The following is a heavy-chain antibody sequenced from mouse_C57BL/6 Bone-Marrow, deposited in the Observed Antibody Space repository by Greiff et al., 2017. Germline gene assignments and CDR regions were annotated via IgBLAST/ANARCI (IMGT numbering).Heavy chain of an antibody. CDR3: ARHCYGNYSYWYFDV. CDR1: GFTFSSYT. CDR2: ISGGGGNT. Sequence: EVKLMESGGGLVKPGGSLKLSCAASGFTFSSYTMSWVRQTPEKRLEWVATISGGGGNTYYPDSVKGRFTISRDNAKNTLYLQMSSLRSEDTALYYCARHCYGNYSYWYFDVWGTGTTVTVSS. D-gene: IGHD2-1*01. J-gene: IGHJ1*03. V-gene: IGHV5-9*01.